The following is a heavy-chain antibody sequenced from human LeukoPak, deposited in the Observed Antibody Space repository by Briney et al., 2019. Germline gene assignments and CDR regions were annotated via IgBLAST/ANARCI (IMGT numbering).Heavy chain of an antibody. CDR2: ISYDGSNK. V-gene: IGHV3-30*18. D-gene: IGHD2-15*01. Sequence: QSGGSLRLSCAASGFTFSSYGMHWVRQAPGKGLEWVAVISYDGSNKYYADSVKGRFTISRDNSKNTLYLQMNSLRAEDTAVYYCAKDSLYCSGGSCRDLYYYYMDVWGKGTTVTVSS. CDR1: GFTFSSYG. CDR3: AKDSLYCSGGSCRDLYYYYMDV. J-gene: IGHJ6*03.